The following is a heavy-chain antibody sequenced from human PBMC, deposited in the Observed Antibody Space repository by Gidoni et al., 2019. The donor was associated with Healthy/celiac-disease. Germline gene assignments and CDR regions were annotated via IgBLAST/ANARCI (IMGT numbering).Heavy chain of an antibody. CDR1: GFTVSSNY. CDR3: ARDLSAAPKSYYYYMDV. Sequence: EVQLVESGGGLIQPGGSLRLSCAASGFTVSSNYMSWVRQAPGKGLEWVSVLYSGGSTYYADSVKGRFTISRDNSKNTLYLQMNSLRAEDTAVYYCARDLSAAPKSYYYYMDVWGKGTTVTVSS. CDR2: LYSGGST. J-gene: IGHJ6*03. D-gene: IGHD6-13*01. V-gene: IGHV3-53*01.